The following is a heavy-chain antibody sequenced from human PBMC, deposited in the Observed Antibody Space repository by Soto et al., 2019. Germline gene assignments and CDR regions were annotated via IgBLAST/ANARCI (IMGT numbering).Heavy chain of an antibody. CDR2: IYDSGNT. CDR1: GSSISSYY. D-gene: IGHD4-17*01. Sequence: SETLSLTCTVSGSSISSYYWSWIRQPPGKGLEWIGYIYDSGNTNYNPSLKSRVTISVDTSKNHFSLRLNSVTAADTAVYYCARSPDYGDYDSFYFDYWGQGTLVTVSS. J-gene: IGHJ4*02. CDR3: ARSPDYGDYDSFYFDY. V-gene: IGHV4-59*01.